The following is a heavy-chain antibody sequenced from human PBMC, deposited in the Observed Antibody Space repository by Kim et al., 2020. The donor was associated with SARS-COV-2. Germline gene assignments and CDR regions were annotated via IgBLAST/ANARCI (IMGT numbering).Heavy chain of an antibody. CDR3: ARHPSITMIVIAWYFDL. V-gene: IGHV4-39*01. CDR2: IYYSGST. CDR1: GGSISSSCYY. Sequence: SETLSLTCTVSGGSISSSCYYWGWIRQPPGKGLEWIGSIYYSGSTYYNPSLKSRVTISVDTSKNQFSLKLSSVTAADTAVYYCARHPSITMIVIAWYFDLWGRGTLVTVSS. J-gene: IGHJ2*01. D-gene: IGHD3-22*01.